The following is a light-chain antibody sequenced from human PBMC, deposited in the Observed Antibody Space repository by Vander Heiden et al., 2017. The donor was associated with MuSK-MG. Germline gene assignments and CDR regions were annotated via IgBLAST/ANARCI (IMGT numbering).Light chain of an antibody. Sequence: DIQMTQSPSSLSASVGDRVTITCRASQGISNSLAWYQQKPGKAPKLLLYAASRLESGVPSRFSGSGSGTEYTLTSSSLQHEDFATYYWQQDYSTHSFGHGTKVDIK. CDR1: QGISNS. CDR3: QQDYSTHS. CDR2: AAS. J-gene: IGKJ3*01. V-gene: IGKV1-NL1*01.